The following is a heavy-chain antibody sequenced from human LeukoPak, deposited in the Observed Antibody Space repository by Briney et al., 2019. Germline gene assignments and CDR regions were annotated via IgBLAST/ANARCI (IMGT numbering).Heavy chain of an antibody. V-gene: IGHV3-7*03. Sequence: PGGSLRLSCAGYGFTFSSYWMNRVRQAPGKGLEWVANINQDVVDSVKGRFTISRDNAKNSLYLQVNSLRAEDTAVYYCAKENRGYCSGGSCYVDYWGQGTLVTVSS. J-gene: IGHJ4*02. CDR2: INQDV. CDR3: AKENRGYCSGGSCYVDY. D-gene: IGHD2-15*01. CDR1: GFTFSSYW.